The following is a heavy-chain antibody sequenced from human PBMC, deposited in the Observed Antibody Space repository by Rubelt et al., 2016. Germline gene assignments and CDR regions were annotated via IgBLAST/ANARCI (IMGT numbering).Heavy chain of an antibody. CDR1: GGSFSGYY. D-gene: IGHD3-22*01. Sequence: QVQLQQWGAGLLKPSETLSLTCAAYGGSFSGYYWSWIRQPPGKGLDVIGEINHSGSTNYNPSLKGRVTISVAPAKNQLSLNVSSVTAADTAGYYCTRWFGGGDSSGYRYYFDYWGQGTLVTVSS. CDR2: INHSGST. J-gene: IGHJ4*02. V-gene: IGHV4-34*01. CDR3: TRWFGGGDSSGYRYYFDY.